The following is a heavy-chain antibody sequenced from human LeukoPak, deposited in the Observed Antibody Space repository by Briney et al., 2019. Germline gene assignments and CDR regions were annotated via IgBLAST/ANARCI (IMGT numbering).Heavy chain of an antibody. V-gene: IGHV4-39*07. CDR2: IYYSGST. CDR3: AREGMDGSGSYSYYFDY. CDR1: GGSISSSSYY. J-gene: IGHJ4*02. Sequence: SETLSLTCTVSGGSISSSSYYWGWIRQPPGKGLEWIGSIYYSGSTYYNPSLKSRVTISVDTSKNQFSLKMSSVTAADTAVYYCAREGMDGSGSYSYYFDYWGQGTLVTVSS. D-gene: IGHD3-10*01.